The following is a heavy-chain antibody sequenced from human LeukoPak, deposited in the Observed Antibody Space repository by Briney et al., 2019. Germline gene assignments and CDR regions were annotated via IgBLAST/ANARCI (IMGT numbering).Heavy chain of an antibody. CDR1: GGSISSYY. Sequence: SETLSLTCTVSGGSISSYYWSWIRQPPGKGLEWIGYIYYSGSTYYNPSLKSRVTISADTSKNQFSLKLSSVTAADTAVYYCAGTLYPEYCSSTSCYLYWGQGTLVTVPS. D-gene: IGHD2-2*01. V-gene: IGHV4-59*04. CDR3: AGTLYPEYCSSTSCYLY. CDR2: IYYSGST. J-gene: IGHJ4*02.